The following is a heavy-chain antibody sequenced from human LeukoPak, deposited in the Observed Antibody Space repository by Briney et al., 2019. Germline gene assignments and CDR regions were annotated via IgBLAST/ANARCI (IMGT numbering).Heavy chain of an antibody. CDR1: GYSISTSYY. D-gene: IGHD4-17*01. Sequence: SETLSLTCTVSGYSISTSYYWGWIRQPPGKGLEWIGSIYHSGNTYYNPSLKSRVTISVDTSKNQFSLKLNSVTAADTAVYYCARAGYGDSDFDYWGQGALVTVSS. CDR3: ARAGYGDSDFDY. CDR2: IYHSGNT. J-gene: IGHJ4*02. V-gene: IGHV4-38-2*02.